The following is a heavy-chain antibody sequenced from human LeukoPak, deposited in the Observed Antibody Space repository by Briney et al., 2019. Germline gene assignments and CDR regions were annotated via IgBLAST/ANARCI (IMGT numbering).Heavy chain of an antibody. Sequence: GGSLRLSCAVSGITLSNYGMSWVRQAPGKGLEWVAGISDSGGRTNYADSVKGRFTISRDNSKNTVFLQMDSLRAEDTAVYYCAKDRVSGDGYNSLDYWGQGTLVTVSS. CDR1: GITLSNYG. D-gene: IGHD5-24*01. J-gene: IGHJ4*02. CDR3: AKDRVSGDGYNSLDY. CDR2: ISDSGGRT. V-gene: IGHV3-23*01.